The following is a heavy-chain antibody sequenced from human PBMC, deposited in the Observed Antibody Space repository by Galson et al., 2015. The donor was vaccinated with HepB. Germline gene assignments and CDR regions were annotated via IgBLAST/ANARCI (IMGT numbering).Heavy chain of an antibody. J-gene: IGHJ6*03. CDR2: MNPNSGNT. CDR1: GYTFTSYD. D-gene: IGHD5-12*01. V-gene: IGHV1-8*01. Sequence: SVKVSCKASGYTFTSYDINWVRQATGQGLEWMGWMNPNSGNTGYAQKFQGRVTMTRNTSISTAYMELSSLRSEDTAVYYCARSGYSGYDLGRLYYYYYYYMDVWGKGTTVTVSS. CDR3: ARSGYSGYDLGRLYYYYYYYMDV.